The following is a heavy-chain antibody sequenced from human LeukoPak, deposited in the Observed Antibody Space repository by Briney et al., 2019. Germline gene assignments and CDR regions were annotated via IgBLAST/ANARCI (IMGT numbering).Heavy chain of an antibody. D-gene: IGHD3-22*01. Sequence: PGGSLRLSCAASGFTFSSYWMSWVRQAPGKGLGWVSAISGSGGTAYYADSVKGRFTISRDNSKNTLYLQMNSLRAEDTAVYYCAKKGYYDGSGYYMYYFDHWGQGTLVTVSS. CDR3: AKKGYYDGSGYYMYYFDH. V-gene: IGHV3-23*01. CDR1: GFTFSSYW. J-gene: IGHJ4*02. CDR2: ISGSGGTA.